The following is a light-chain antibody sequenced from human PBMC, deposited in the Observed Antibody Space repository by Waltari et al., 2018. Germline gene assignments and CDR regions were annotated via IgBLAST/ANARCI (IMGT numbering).Light chain of an antibody. V-gene: IGLV1-40*01. CDR2: GNN. CDR3: QSYDSSLSGVL. J-gene: IGLJ2*01. CDR1: SSNIGAGYA. Sequence: QSALTQPPSVSGAPGQRVTISCTGSSSNIGAGYAVHWYHHLPGTAPKLLIFGNNNRPSGVLDRFSGSKSGTSASLAITGLQAEDEADYYCQSYDSSLSGVLFGGGTKLTVL.